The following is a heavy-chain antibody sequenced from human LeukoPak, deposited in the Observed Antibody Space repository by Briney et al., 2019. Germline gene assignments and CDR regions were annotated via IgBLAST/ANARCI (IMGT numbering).Heavy chain of an antibody. J-gene: IGHJ4*02. Sequence: PGGSLRLSCAASGFTVSSNYMSWVRQAPGKGLEWVSVIYGGGSTYYADSVKGRFTISRDNSKNTLYLQMNSLRAEDTAVYYCARDSEYSSSSGPLLYWGQGTLVTVSS. CDR2: IYGGGST. D-gene: IGHD6-6*01. CDR3: ARDSEYSSSSGPLLY. V-gene: IGHV3-66*02. CDR1: GFTVSSNY.